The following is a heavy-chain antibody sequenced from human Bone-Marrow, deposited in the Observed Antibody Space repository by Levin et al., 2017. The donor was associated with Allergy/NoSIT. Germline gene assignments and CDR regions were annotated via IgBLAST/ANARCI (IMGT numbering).Heavy chain of an antibody. CDR1: GFTFSLYS. CDR3: ARGIIGDVRVAHKEAFDI. J-gene: IGHJ3*02. CDR2: ISSSGSDM. Sequence: NPGGSLRLSCTVSGFTFSLYSMNWVRQAPGKGLEWVSSISSSGSDMYYVDSVKGRFTISRDNAKNSLTLQMNSLRAEDTAVYYCARGIIGDVRVAHKEAFDIWGQGTMVSVSS. D-gene: IGHD2-8*02. V-gene: IGHV3-21*01.